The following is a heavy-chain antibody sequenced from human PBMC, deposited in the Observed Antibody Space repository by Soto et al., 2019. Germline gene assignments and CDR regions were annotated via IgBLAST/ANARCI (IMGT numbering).Heavy chain of an antibody. CDR2: INHTGST. CDR1: GAPFSGYY. V-gene: IGHV4-34*01. J-gene: IGHJ4*02. CDR3: ARGREIFGAVTPFEY. Sequence: TLSLTCAVYGAPFSGYYWTWIRQPPGKGLEWIGEINHTGSTKYDPSLKSRVTISLDTSKNQFSLSLRSVTAADTAVYYCARGREIFGAVTPFEYWGQGTQVTVS. D-gene: IGHD3-3*01.